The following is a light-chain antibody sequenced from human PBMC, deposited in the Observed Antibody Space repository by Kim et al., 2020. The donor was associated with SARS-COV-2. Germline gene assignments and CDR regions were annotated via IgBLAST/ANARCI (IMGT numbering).Light chain of an antibody. CDR3: LQDYKYPRT. J-gene: IGKJ1*01. V-gene: IGKV1-6*01. CDR2: SAS. CDR1: QGIRSD. Sequence: SASVGDRVIITCRASQGIRSDLGWYQQKPGKVPKLLIYSASSLQSGVPSRFSGSGSGTDFTLTISSLQPEDFATYYCLQDYKYPRTFGQGTKVEI.